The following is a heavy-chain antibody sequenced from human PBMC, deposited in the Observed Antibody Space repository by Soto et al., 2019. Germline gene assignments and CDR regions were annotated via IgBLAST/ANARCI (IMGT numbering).Heavy chain of an antibody. V-gene: IGHV4-31*03. CDR3: ASRGSHSSGNYYYGMDV. D-gene: IGHD3-22*01. CDR1: GGSISSGGYY. Sequence: SETLSLTCTVSGGSISSGGYYWSWIRQHPGKGLEWIGYIYYSGSTYYNPSLKSRVTISVDTSKNQFSLKLSSVTAADTAVYYCASRGSHSSGNYYYGMDVWGQGTTVTACS. CDR2: IYYSGST. J-gene: IGHJ6*02.